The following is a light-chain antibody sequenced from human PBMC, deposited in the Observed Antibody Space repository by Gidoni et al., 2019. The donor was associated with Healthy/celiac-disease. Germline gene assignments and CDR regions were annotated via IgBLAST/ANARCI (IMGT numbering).Light chain of an antibody. CDR2: GKN. CDR1: SLRSYY. CDR3: NSRDSSGNHYV. Sequence: SSELTQDPAVSVALGQTVRITCQVDSLRSYYASWYQQQPGQAPVLVIYGKNNRPSGIPDRFSGSSSGNTASLTITGAQAEDEADYYCNSRDSSGNHYVFGTGTKITVL. V-gene: IGLV3-19*01. J-gene: IGLJ1*01.